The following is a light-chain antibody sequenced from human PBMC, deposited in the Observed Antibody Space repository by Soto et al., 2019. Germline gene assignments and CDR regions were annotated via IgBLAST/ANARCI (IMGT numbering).Light chain of an antibody. V-gene: IGKV1-5*03. CDR1: QTISNW. CDR2: KAS. Sequence: DIQMTQSPSTLSASVGDRVTITCRASQTISNWLAWYQQKPGKAPKLLIYKASTLGSGVPSRFSGSGSGTEFTLTISSLQPDDLATYYCQQYNSYSETFGQGTKVE. J-gene: IGKJ1*01. CDR3: QQYNSYSET.